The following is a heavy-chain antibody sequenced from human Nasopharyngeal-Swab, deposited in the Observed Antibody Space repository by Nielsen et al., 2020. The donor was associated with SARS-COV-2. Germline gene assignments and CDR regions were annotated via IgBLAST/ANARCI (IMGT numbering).Heavy chain of an antibody. D-gene: IGHD3-22*01. V-gene: IGHV1-2*06. CDR1: GYTFTGYY. CDR2: INPNSGGT. J-gene: IGHJ4*02. CDR3: ARYYYDSSGYTYYFDY. Sequence: ASVKVSCKASGYTFTGYYMHWVRQAPGQGLEWMGRINPNSGGTNYAQKFQGRVTMTRDTSISTAYMELSRLRSDDTAVYYCARYYYDSSGYTYYFDYWGQGTLVTVSS.